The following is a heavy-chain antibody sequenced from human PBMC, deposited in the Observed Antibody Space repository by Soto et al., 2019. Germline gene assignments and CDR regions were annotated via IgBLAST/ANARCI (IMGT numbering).Heavy chain of an antibody. D-gene: IGHD5-12*01. V-gene: IGHV5-51*01. CDR1: GYSFTTYW. J-gene: IGHJ6*02. CDR3: ARTAVSRGYSGPLDYHYYAIDV. CDR2: IYPGDSDT. Sequence: GESLKISCKGSGYSFTTYWIGWVRQMPGKGLEWMGIIYPGDSDTRYSPSFQGQVTISADKSISTAYLQWSSLKASDTATYYCARTAVSRGYSGPLDYHYYAIDVWGQGTTVTVSS.